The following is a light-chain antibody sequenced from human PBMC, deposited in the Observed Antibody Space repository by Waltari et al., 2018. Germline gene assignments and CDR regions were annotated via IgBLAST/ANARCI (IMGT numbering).Light chain of an antibody. V-gene: IGLV3-10*01. J-gene: IGLJ1*01. CDR3: YSSDSTGLRV. CDR1: DLPRKY. CDR2: DDT. Sequence: SYDLTQTPSVSVSPGQTARIPCSGHDLPRKYAHWFQQKSGQAPRLVIYDDTKRPSGIPERFSGSSSGTVATLTITGAQVDDEADYYCYSSDSTGLRVFGGGTTVVVL.